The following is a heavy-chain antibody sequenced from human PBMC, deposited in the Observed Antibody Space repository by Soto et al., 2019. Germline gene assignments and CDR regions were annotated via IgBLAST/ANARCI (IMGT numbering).Heavy chain of an antibody. CDR1: GGTFSSYT. V-gene: IGHV1-69*08. J-gene: IGHJ5*02. CDR2: IIPILGIA. Sequence: QVQLVQSGAEVKKPGSSVKVSCKASGGTFSSYTISWVRQAPGQGLEWMGRIIPILGIANYAQKFQGRVTITEDKSTSTDYMELSSLRCEDTALYYCAREDGWFDPWGQGTLVTVSS. CDR3: AREDGWFDP.